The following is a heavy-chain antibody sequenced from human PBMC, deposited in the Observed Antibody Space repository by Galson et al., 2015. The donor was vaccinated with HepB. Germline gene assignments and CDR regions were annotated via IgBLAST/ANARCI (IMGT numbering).Heavy chain of an antibody. V-gene: IGHV3-53*01. CDR3: ARIFTSSWYFDH. D-gene: IGHD6-13*01. CDR1: GFTVSRSY. Sequence: SLRLSCAASGFTVSRSYMAWVRQAPGKGLEWVSVISTGTDLYYADSVRGRFAIARDNSKNSLYLQLNSRKGDDTAVYYCARIFTSSWYFDHWGQGTLVTLSS. CDR2: ISTGTDL. J-gene: IGHJ4*02.